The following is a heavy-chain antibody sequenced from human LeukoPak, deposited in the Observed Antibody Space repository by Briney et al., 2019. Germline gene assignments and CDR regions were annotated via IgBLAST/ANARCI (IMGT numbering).Heavy chain of an antibody. CDR3: ARAYYYDSSDNWFDP. V-gene: IGHV3-23*01. CDR2: ISGSGGST. J-gene: IGHJ5*02. D-gene: IGHD3-22*01. Sequence: GGSLRLSCAASGFTFSSYGMSWVRQAPGKGLEWVSAISGSGGSTYYADSVKGRFTISRDNSKNTLYLQMNSLRAEDTAVYYCARAYYYDSSDNWFDPWGQGTLVTVSS. CDR1: GFTFSSYG.